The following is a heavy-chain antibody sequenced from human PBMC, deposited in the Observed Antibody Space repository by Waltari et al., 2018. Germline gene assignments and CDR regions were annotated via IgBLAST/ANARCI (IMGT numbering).Heavy chain of an antibody. V-gene: IGHV3-33*01. J-gene: IGHJ5*02. CDR3: AREWVRGYQSLWGFEP. CDR2: IWYDGSNK. Sequence: QVQLVESGGGVVQPGRSLRLSCAASGFTFSSYGMHWVRQAPGKGLEWVAVIWYDGSNKYYAESGKGRFNNCREKFKKQVYLEMNRLRAEDKAVYYWAREWVRGYQSLWGFEPWGQGNLVNVS. CDR1: GFTFSSYG. D-gene: IGHD3-16*01.